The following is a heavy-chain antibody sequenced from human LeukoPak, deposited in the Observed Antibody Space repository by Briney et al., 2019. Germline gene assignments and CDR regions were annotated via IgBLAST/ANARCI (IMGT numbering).Heavy chain of an antibody. CDR3: AKDRSDNNTWYAGSH. CDR1: GFTFSSYA. CDR2: ISGGGGST. Sequence: PGGSLRLSCAASGFTFSSYAMSWVRQAPGKGLEWVSAISGGGGSTYYADSVKGRFTISRDNSKNTLYLQMSSLRAEDTAVYYCAKDRSDNNTWYAGSHWGQGTLVTVSS. D-gene: IGHD2-8*01. V-gene: IGHV3-23*01. J-gene: IGHJ4*02.